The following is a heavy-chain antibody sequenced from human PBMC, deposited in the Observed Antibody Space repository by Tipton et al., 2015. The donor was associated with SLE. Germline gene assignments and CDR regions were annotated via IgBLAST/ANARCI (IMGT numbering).Heavy chain of an antibody. CDR1: GGSLSSYY. CDR3: ARHFSGSYSFDY. CDR2: IHSSGST. J-gene: IGHJ4*02. V-gene: IGHV4-4*07. Sequence: TLSLTCTVFGGSLSSYYWSWIRQPAGQGLEWIGQIHSSGSTSYNPSLKSRVSISVDMSKNQVSLKLSSVTAADTALYYCARHFSGSYSFDYWGQGKLVTVSS. D-gene: IGHD1-26*01.